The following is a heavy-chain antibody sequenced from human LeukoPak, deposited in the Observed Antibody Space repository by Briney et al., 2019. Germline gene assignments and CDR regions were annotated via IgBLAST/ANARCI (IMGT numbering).Heavy chain of an antibody. D-gene: IGHD3-10*01. CDR3: ARGRPITMVRGVPLYYFDY. V-gene: IGHV4-59*01. CDR1: GGSISSYY. J-gene: IGHJ4*02. CDR2: IYYSGST. Sequence: PSETLSLTCTVSGGSISSYYWSWIRQPPGKGLEWIGYIYYSGSTNYNPSLKSRVTISVDTSKNQFSLKLSSVTAADTAVYYCARGRPITMVRGVPLYYFDYWGQGTLVTVSS.